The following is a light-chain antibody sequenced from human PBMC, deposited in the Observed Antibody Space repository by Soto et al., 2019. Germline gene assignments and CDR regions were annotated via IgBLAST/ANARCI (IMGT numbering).Light chain of an antibody. Sequence: DIEMTQSPPILSVSPGEGATLSCRASQRISTNLAWYQHIPGQAPRLLIVSSSRRPTDVPARFSGSGSGSEFTLTISGLQSEDFAVYYCQQYNDRPPITFGQGTRLEI. CDR2: SSS. V-gene: IGKV3-15*01. J-gene: IGKJ5*01. CDR3: QQYNDRPPIT. CDR1: QRISTN.